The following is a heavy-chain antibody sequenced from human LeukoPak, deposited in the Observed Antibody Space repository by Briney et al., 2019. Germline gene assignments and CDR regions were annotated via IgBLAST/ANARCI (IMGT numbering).Heavy chain of an antibody. Sequence: GGSLRLSCAASGFSFSSFWMHWVRQVPGKGLLWVSGINSDGRTTGYADSVKGRFTISRDNAKNTVDLQMNSLRAEDTAVYYCARGGYGAHMGWGQGTLVTASS. CDR1: GFSFSSFW. J-gene: IGHJ4*02. CDR2: INSDGRTT. D-gene: IGHD4-17*01. V-gene: IGHV3-74*01. CDR3: ARGGYGAHMG.